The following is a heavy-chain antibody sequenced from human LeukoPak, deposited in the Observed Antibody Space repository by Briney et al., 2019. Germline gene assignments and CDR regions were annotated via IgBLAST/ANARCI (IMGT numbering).Heavy chain of an antibody. Sequence: ASVKVSCKASGYTFTSYDINWVRQATGQGLEWMGWMNPNSGNTGYAQKFQGRVTMTRTTSMSTAYMELNSLRSEDTAVYYCARDGGGLYSSEGNWFDPWGQGTLVTVSS. D-gene: IGHD6-25*01. J-gene: IGHJ5*02. V-gene: IGHV1-8*01. CDR3: ARDGGGLYSSEGNWFDP. CDR1: GYTFTSYD. CDR2: MNPNSGNT.